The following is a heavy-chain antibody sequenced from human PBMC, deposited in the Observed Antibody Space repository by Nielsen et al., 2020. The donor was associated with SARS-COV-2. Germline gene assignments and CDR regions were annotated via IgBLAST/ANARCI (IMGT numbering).Heavy chain of an antibody. J-gene: IGHJ6*03. CDR1: GGSVSSASYY. CDR3: AYRHEFVGYIDV. Sequence: SETLSLTCTVSGGSVSSASYYWSWIRQPPGKGLEWIGFISYNGKTNYNPSLKSRVTISVDTSKNQFSLKVNSVTAADTAVYYCAYRHEFVGYIDVWGKGTTVTVSS. CDR2: ISYNGKT. V-gene: IGHV4-61*01.